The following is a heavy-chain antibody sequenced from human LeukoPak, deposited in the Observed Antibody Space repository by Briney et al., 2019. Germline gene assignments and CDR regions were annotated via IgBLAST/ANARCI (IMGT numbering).Heavy chain of an antibody. D-gene: IGHD3-3*01. CDR1: GFTFSNYN. V-gene: IGHV3-48*04. CDR2: ISSSSSTI. CDR3: ARDLTYDFWSGYFDY. J-gene: IGHJ4*02. Sequence: GGSLRLSCAASGFTFSNYNMNWVRQAPGKGLEWVSYISSSSSTIYYADSVKGRFTISRDNAKNSLYLQMNSLRAEDTAVYYCARDLTYDFWSGYFDYWGQGTLVTVSS.